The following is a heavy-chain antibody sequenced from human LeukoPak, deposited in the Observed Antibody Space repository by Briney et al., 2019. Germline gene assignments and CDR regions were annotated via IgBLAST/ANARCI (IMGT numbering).Heavy chain of an antibody. V-gene: IGHV3-7*01. CDR3: ARDRGHSGYDLYDY. J-gene: IGHJ4*02. Sequence: GGSLRLSCAASGLSFRNYWMGCVRQAPGKGLEWVANIKHDGSEIYYVDSVEGGFTISRDTAKDSLYLQMNSLRVEDTAVYYCARDRGHSGYDLYDYWGQGTLVTVSS. CDR2: IKHDGSEI. CDR1: GLSFRNYW. D-gene: IGHD5-12*01.